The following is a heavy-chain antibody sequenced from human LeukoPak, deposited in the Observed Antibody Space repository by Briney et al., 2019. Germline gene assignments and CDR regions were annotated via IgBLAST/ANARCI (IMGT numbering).Heavy chain of an antibody. J-gene: IGHJ4*02. D-gene: IGHD1-26*01. CDR3: AKDFGIVGATYFDY. V-gene: IGHV3-23*01. CDR2: ISGSGGST. Sequence: GGYLRLSCAASGFTFSSYAMSWVRQAPGKGLEWVSAISGSGGSTYYADSVKGRFTISRDNSKNTLYLQMNSLRAEDTAVYYCAKDFGIVGATYFDYWGQGTLVTVSS. CDR1: GFTFSSYA.